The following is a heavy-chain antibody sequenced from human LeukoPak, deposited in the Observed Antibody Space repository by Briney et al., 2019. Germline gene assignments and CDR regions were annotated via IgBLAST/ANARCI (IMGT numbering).Heavy chain of an antibody. CDR2: IYHSGST. CDR1: GYSISSGYY. V-gene: IGHV4-38-2*01. CDR3: ARHGTMIVVVYRLDP. D-gene: IGHD3-22*01. Sequence: SETLSLTCAISGYSISSGYYWGWIRQPPGKGLEWIGSIYHSGSTYYNPSLKSRVTISVDTSKNQFSLKLCSVTAADTAVYYCARHGTMIVVVYRLDPWGQGTLVTL. J-gene: IGHJ5*02.